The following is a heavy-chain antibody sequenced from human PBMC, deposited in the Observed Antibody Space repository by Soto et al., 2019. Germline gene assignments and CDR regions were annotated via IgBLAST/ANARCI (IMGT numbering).Heavy chain of an antibody. CDR2: IKQDGSEK. D-gene: IGHD3-3*01. V-gene: IGHV3-7*01. CDR1: AVTVSGYW. Sequence: EVQLVESGGGLVQPGGSLRLSCAASAVTVSGYWMSWVRHAPGRGLEWVGNIKQDGSEKYYVDSVKGRFTISRDNAKNSLYLQMNSLRAEDTAVYYCASGDRVVPHYGMDVWGQGTTVTVSS. J-gene: IGHJ6*02. CDR3: ASGDRVVPHYGMDV.